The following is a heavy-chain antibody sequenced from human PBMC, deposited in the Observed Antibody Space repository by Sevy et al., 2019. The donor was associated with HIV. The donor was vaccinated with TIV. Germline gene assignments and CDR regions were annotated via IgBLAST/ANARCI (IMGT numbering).Heavy chain of an antibody. Sequence: GGSLRLSCSTSGFXFTTYSMXWVRQAPGKGLEWXAVIWXDGSRQKYADSVKGRFTISRDDSKSTLYLQMNALRLEDTAVYFCARXPDTQISLEYVLRSSEWMXRGXXFDXXGXXSLVTVSS. CDR1: GFXFTTYS. CDR2: IWXDGSRQ. CDR3: ARXPDTQISLEYVLRSSEWMXRGXXFDX. J-gene: IGHJ4*02. V-gene: IGHV3-30-3*01. D-gene: IGHD3-3*01.